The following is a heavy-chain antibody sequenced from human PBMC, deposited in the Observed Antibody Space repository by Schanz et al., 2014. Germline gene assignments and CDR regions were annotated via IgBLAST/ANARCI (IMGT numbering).Heavy chain of an antibody. CDR1: GFSFSTYG. D-gene: IGHD3-10*01. Sequence: EVQLLESGGGLVQPGGSLRLSCAASGFSFSTYGMTWVRQAPGKGLEWVSSISSSSMYIYQADSMRGRFTISRDTPKNTLYLQMSGLTPEDTAVYYCARGPIPIQGVPMDFWGQGTLVTVSS. CDR3: ARGPIPIQGVPMDF. CDR2: ISSSSMYI. V-gene: IGHV3-21*01. J-gene: IGHJ4*02.